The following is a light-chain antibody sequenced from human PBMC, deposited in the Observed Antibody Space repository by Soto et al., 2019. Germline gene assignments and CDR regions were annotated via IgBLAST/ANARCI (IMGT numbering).Light chain of an antibody. Sequence: DIQMTQSPSSLSASVGDRVTITCRASQTISTYLNWYQQKPGKAPNLLIYAASTLLSGVPSRFSGSGSGTEFPLTISSLQPEDFASYYCQHSYTTPSFGGGTKVEIK. V-gene: IGKV1-39*01. J-gene: IGKJ4*01. CDR1: QTISTY. CDR2: AAS. CDR3: QHSYTTPS.